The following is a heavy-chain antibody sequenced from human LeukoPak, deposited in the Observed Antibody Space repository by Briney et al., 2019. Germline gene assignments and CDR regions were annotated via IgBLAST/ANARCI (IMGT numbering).Heavy chain of an antibody. D-gene: IGHD5-12*01. CDR1: GFTFSSYA. Sequence: PGGSLRLSCAASGFTFSSYAMHWVRQATGKGLEWVAAISYDGTNTYYTDSAKGRFTISRDNSKNTLYLQMNSLRAEDTAVYSCARGRYTGYDSGYFDYWGQGILVTVSS. V-gene: IGHV3-30*04. CDR3: ARGRYTGYDSGYFDY. CDR2: ISYDGTNT. J-gene: IGHJ4*02.